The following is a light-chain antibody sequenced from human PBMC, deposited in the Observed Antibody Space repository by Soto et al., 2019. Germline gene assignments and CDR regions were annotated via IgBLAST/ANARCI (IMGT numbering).Light chain of an antibody. CDR3: QYSDSSLSGPNYV. CDR1: SSNIAADYD. Sequence: QSVLTQPPSVSGAPGQRVTISCTGSSSNIAADYDVHWYQQLPGTAPKLLIYGNSNRPSGVPDRVSGSKSGTSASLAITGLQDEDEADYYCQYSDSSLSGPNYVFGTGNKLTVL. V-gene: IGLV1-40*01. J-gene: IGLJ1*01. CDR2: GNS.